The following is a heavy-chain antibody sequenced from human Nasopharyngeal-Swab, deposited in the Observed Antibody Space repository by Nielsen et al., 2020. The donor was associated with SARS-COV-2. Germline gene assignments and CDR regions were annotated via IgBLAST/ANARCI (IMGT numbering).Heavy chain of an antibody. CDR2: ISGAGTST. Sequence: GESLKISCAASGFTFSTSVMSWVRQAPGEGLEWVSAISGAGTSTYYTDSVKGRFTISRDNSKSTLYLQMNSLRAEDTAVYYCTRYLATGTTNFDYWGQGTLVTVSS. J-gene: IGHJ4*02. V-gene: IGHV3-23*01. D-gene: IGHD1-1*01. CDR3: TRYLATGTTNFDY. CDR1: GFTFSTSV.